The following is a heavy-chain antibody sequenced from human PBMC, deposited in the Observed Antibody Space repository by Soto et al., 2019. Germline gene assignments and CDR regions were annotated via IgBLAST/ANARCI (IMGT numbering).Heavy chain of an antibody. V-gene: IGHV4-34*01. D-gene: IGHD6-6*01. Sequence: NPSETLSLTCAVYGGSFSGYYWSWIRQPPGKGLEWIGEINHSGSTNYNPSLKSRVTISVDTSKNQFSLKLSSVTAADTAVYYCARGPIAARYFDYWGQGTLVTSPQ. CDR3: ARGPIAARYFDY. CDR2: INHSGST. J-gene: IGHJ4*02. CDR1: GGSFSGYY.